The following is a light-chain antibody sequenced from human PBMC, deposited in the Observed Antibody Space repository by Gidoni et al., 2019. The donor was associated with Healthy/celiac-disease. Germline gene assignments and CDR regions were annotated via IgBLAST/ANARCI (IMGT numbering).Light chain of an antibody. V-gene: IGLV1-40*01. CDR2: GNS. Sequence: QSVLTQPPSVSGAPGPRVTLPCTGSSSNIGAGYDLHWYQQLPGTAPKLLIYGNSNRPSGVPDRFSGSKSGTSASLAITGLQAEDEADYYCQSYDSSLSGSRVVFGGGTKLTVL. CDR1: SSNIGAGYD. J-gene: IGLJ2*01. CDR3: QSYDSSLSGSRVV.